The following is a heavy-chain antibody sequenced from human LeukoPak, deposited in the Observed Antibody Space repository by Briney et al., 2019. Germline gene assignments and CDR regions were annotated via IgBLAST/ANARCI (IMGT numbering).Heavy chain of an antibody. CDR1: GYTFIGYY. Sequence: ASVKVSCKASGYTFIGYYIHWVRQAPGQGLEWMGWINPNSGGTNFAQKFQGRVTMTRDTSISTAYMELSRLTSDDTAVYYCARSRYISGWYYDPWGQGTLVTVSS. CDR3: ARSRYISGWYYDP. V-gene: IGHV1-2*02. D-gene: IGHD6-19*01. J-gene: IGHJ5*02. CDR2: INPNSGGT.